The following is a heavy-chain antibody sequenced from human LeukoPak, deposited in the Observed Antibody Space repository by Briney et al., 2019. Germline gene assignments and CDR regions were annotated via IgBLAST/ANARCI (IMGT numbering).Heavy chain of an antibody. CDR3: ARVWWYSSGRIDY. J-gene: IGHJ4*02. V-gene: IGHV4-34*01. CDR2: INHSGST. Sequence: SETLSLTCAVYGGSFSGHYWSWIRQPPGKGLEWIGEINHSGSTNYNPSLKSRVTISVDTSKNQFFLKLSSVAAADTAGYYCARVWWYSSGRIDYWGQGTLVTVSS. CDR1: GGSFSGHY. D-gene: IGHD6-19*01.